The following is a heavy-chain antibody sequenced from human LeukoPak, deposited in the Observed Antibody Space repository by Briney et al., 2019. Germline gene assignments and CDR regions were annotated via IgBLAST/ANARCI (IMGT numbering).Heavy chain of an antibody. D-gene: IGHD4-23*01. CDR2: IYTSGST. V-gene: IGHV4-4*07. CDR3: ARDRWGAFDI. Sequence: PSETLSLTCTVSGGSISSYYWTWMRQPAGKGLEWIGRIYTSGSTNYNPSLKSRVSMSVDTTKNQFSLKLSSVTAADTAVYYCARDRWGAFDIWGQGTMVTVSS. J-gene: IGHJ3*02. CDR1: GGSISSYY.